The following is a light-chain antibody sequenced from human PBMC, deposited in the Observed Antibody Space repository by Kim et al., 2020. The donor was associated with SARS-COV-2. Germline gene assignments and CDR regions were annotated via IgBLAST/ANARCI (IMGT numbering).Light chain of an antibody. V-gene: IGKV3-15*01. CDR3: QQHSSWPVT. Sequence: EIVITQSPATLSMSPGERATLSCRASQSVSSNLAWYQQKPGQPPRLLIYGASTRATGVPARFSGSGSGTEFTLTISSLQSEDFAVYYCQQHSSWPVTFGGGTKLEI. J-gene: IGKJ4*01. CDR1: QSVSSN. CDR2: GAS.